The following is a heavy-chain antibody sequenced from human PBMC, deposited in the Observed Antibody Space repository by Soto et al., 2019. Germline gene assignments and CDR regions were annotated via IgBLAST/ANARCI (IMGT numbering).Heavy chain of an antibody. CDR3: TIGSWSGEVFDI. V-gene: IGHV1-69*02. D-gene: IGHD2-21*01. CDR2: IIPMLGIA. Sequence: QVQLVQSGAEVKMPGSSVKVSCKDSGGTFSTYSMFWVRQAPGQGLEWMGRIIPMLGIANYAQRFQDRVTITADKSTATAYMELSSLRSEDTALYYCTIGSWSGEVFDIWGQGTMVTVSS. CDR1: GGTFSTYS. J-gene: IGHJ3*02.